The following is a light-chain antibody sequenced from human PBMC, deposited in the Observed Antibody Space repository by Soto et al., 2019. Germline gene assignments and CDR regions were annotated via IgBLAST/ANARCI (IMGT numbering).Light chain of an antibody. V-gene: IGKV3D-15*01. CDR1: QSLSGN. J-gene: IGKJ1*01. CDR3: QQYNNWPPT. CDR2: RAS. Sequence: EIVLTQSPGTLSLSPGERATLSCRASQSLSGNYLAWYQQKPGQAPRVLIYRASIRATGISDRFSGSGSGTEFTLTISSLQSEDFAVYYCQQYNNWPPTFGQGTKVDIK.